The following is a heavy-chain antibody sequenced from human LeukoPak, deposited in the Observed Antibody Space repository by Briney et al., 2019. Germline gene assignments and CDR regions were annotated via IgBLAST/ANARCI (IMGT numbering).Heavy chain of an antibody. CDR1: GFTFSNFW. J-gene: IGHJ4*02. V-gene: IGHV3-7*04. D-gene: IGHD2-21*02. Sequence: GGSLRLSCAASGFTFSNFWMSWVRQAPGKGLEWVVNIKEDGSDTYYVDSVRGRFTIPRDNAKNLLYLQMNSLRGEDTAVYYCARDQWRLFDYWGQGTLVTVSS. CDR2: IKEDGSDT. CDR3: ARDQWRLFDY.